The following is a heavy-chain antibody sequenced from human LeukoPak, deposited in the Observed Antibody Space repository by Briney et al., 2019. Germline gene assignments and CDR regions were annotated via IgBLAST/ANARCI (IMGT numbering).Heavy chain of an antibody. D-gene: IGHD2-2*01. CDR2: IYSGGTA. J-gene: IGHJ4*02. V-gene: IGHV3-53*01. Sequence: GGSLRLSCAASGFTVSPNYMTWVRQAPGKGLEWVSVIYSGGTAYYADSVKGRFTISRDNSKNTVYLQMNSLRADDTAVYYCAGVPPYATPSGDYWGQGTLVTVSS. CDR3: AGVPPYATPSGDY. CDR1: GFTVSPNY.